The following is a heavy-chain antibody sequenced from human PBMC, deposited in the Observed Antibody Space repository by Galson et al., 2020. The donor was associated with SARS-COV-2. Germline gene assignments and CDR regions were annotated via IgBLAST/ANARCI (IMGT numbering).Heavy chain of an antibody. CDR1: GFTFSSYS. V-gene: IGHV3-48*02. CDR3: ASSGAGSYYDSSGYYHDGYFDY. Sequence: GGSLRLSCAASGFTFSSYSMNWVRQAPGKGLEWVSYISSSSSTIYYAASVKGRFTISRDNAKNSLYLQMNSLRDEDTAVYYCASSGAGSYYDSSGYYHDGYFDYWGQGTLVTVSS. CDR2: ISSSSSTI. J-gene: IGHJ4*02. D-gene: IGHD3-22*01.